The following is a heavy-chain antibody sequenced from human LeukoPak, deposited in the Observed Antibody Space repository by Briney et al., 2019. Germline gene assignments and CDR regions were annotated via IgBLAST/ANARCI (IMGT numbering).Heavy chain of an antibody. Sequence: GGYLSLYCAASGFTFSSYAMTWVRHAPGKGLEWVSGISGSGGSTYYADSVKGRFTISRDNSKNTLYLQMNSLRAEDTAVDYCAKSYPGYCSGGSCYSEIDYWGQGTLVTVSS. V-gene: IGHV3-23*01. J-gene: IGHJ4*02. CDR3: AKSYPGYCSGGSCYSEIDY. CDR1: GFTFSSYA. D-gene: IGHD2-15*01. CDR2: ISGSGGST.